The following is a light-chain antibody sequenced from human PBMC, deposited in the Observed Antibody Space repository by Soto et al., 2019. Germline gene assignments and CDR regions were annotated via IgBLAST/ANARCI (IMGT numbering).Light chain of an antibody. J-gene: IGLJ1*01. V-gene: IGLV2-14*01. Sequence: QSALTQPASVSGSPGQSITISCTGTNSDIGNYNYVSWYQQLPGKAPQLMIFEVTNRPSGISDRFSGSKSGNTASLTISRLQADDEADYYCSSYTTASPLEIFGTGTKLTVL. CDR3: SSYTTASPLEI. CDR1: NSDIGNYNY. CDR2: EVT.